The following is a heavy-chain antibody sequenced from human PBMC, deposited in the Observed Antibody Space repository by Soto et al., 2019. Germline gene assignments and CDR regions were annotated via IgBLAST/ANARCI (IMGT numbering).Heavy chain of an antibody. Sequence: GSLRLSCAASGFTFSSYGMHWVRQAPGKGLEWVAVISYDGSNKYYADSVKGRFTISRDNSKNTLYLQMNGLRAEDTAVYYCAKDRYYYYYGMDVWGQGTTVTVSS. CDR1: GFTFSSYG. J-gene: IGHJ6*02. CDR3: AKDRYYYYYGMDV. CDR2: ISYDGSNK. V-gene: IGHV3-30*18.